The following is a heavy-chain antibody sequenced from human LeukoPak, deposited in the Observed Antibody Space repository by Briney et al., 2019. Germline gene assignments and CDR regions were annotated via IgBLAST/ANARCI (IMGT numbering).Heavy chain of an antibody. D-gene: IGHD3-22*01. J-gene: IGHJ4*02. CDR1: GFTFSSYG. V-gene: IGHV3-30*03. Sequence: SGGSLRLSCAASGFTFSSYGMHWVRQAPGKGLEWVAVISFVGSNKYYGDSVKGRFTISRDNSKNTLYLQMNNLRGEDTAVFYCARPQGYFAANFDYWGQGTLVTVSS. CDR3: ARPQGYFAANFDY. CDR2: ISFVGSNK.